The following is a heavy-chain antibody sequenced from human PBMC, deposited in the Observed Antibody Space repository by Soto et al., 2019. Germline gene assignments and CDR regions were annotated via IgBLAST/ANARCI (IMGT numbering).Heavy chain of an antibody. CDR2: IWYDGSNK. D-gene: IGHD3-10*02. CDR3: ARDMGGTYYYVTIRNYGMDV. Sequence: GGSLRLSCAASGFTFSSYGMHWVRQAPGKGLEWVAVIWYDGSNKYYADSVKGRFTISRDNSKNTLYLQMNSLRAEDTAVYYCARDMGGTYYYVTIRNYGMDVWGQGTTVTVSS. V-gene: IGHV3-33*01. J-gene: IGHJ6*02. CDR1: GFTFSSYG.